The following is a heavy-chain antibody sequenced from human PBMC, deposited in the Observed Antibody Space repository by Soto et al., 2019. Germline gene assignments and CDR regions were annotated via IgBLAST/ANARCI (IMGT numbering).Heavy chain of an antibody. CDR2: IGVYNGKT. V-gene: IGHV1-18*01. Sequence: VASVKVSCKASGYAFSHYGISWVRLAPGQGLEWMGWIGVYNGKTNYAQKLQGRVTMTTDTSMSTAYMELRSLRSDDTAVYHCARDLDGSGSYYSDFWGQGTLVTVSS. CDR1: GYAFSHYG. J-gene: IGHJ4*02. CDR3: ARDLDGSGSYYSDF. D-gene: IGHD3-10*01.